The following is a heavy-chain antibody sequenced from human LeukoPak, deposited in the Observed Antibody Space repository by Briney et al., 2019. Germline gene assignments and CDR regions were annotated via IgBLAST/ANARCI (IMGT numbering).Heavy chain of an antibody. CDR1: GFTFSSYA. Sequence: GGSLRLSCAASGFTFSSYAMHWVRQAPGKGLEWVAVIWYDGSNKYYADSVKGRFTISRDHSKNTLYLQMKSLRAEDTAVYHCARTRSKVGTPTFDYWGQGTLVTVSS. J-gene: IGHJ4*02. CDR2: IWYDGSNK. V-gene: IGHV3-33*01. CDR3: ARTRSKVGTPTFDY. D-gene: IGHD4-23*01.